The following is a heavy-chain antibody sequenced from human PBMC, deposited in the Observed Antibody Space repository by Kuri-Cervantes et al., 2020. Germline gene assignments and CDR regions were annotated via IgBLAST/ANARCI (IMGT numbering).Heavy chain of an antibody. CDR1: GGTFSRYT. V-gene: IGHV1-69*04. Sequence: SVKVSCKASGGTFSRYTISWVRQTPGQGLEWMGRIIPILGIAKYVQKFQGRVTITADKSMSTAYMKLSSLRSKDTAVYYCAGDSSTVTTPVVWGQGTTVTVSS. CDR3: AGDSSTVTTPVV. D-gene: IGHD4-17*01. J-gene: IGHJ6*02. CDR2: IIPILGIA.